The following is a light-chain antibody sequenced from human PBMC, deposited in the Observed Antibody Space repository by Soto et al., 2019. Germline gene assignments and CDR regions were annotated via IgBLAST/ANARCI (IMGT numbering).Light chain of an antibody. CDR2: DVS. Sequence: QSALTQPASVSGSPGQSITISCTGTSSDVGGYNYVSWYQQHPGKAPKLMIYDVSNRPSGVSNRFSGSKSGNTASLTISGLQAEDEADYYCSSYTSISTPVFGGGPKVTVL. CDR3: SSYTSISTPV. CDR1: SSDVGGYNY. V-gene: IGLV2-14*01. J-gene: IGLJ2*01.